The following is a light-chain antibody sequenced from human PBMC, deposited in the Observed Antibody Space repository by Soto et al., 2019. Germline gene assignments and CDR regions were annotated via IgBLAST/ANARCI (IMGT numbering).Light chain of an antibody. J-gene: IGKJ5*01. Sequence: EIVLTQSPGTLSLSPGERATLSCRASQMVSSNYLAWYQHKPGQAPRLLIYGASSRVPGIPDRFSGSGSGTDFTLTISRLEPEDFAVYHCQQYGSSQAFGQGTRLGIK. CDR1: QMVSSNY. CDR3: QQYGSSQA. V-gene: IGKV3-20*01. CDR2: GAS.